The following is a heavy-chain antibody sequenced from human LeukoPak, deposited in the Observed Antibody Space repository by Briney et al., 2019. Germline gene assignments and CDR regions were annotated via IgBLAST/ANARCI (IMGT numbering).Heavy chain of an antibody. V-gene: IGHV1-18*01. CDR2: ISAYHGDR. Sequence: ASVTLSCTASGYTFTDFGISWVRHAPGQGLEWMGWISAYHGDRNYAQKFQGRVTMTTDTSTSTAYMEVRSLRSDDTAVYYCTRDLGVDTTMIFFDYWGQGSLVTVSS. D-gene: IGHD5-18*01. J-gene: IGHJ4*02. CDR3: TRDLGVDTTMIFFDY. CDR1: GYTFTDFG.